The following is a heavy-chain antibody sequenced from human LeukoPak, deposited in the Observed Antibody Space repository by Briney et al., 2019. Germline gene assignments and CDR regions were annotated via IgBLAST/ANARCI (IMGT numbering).Heavy chain of an antibody. CDR2: FDPEDGET. CDR3: AISYYYDSSGSYFDY. V-gene: IGHV1-24*01. Sequence: ASVKVSCKVSGYTLTELSMHRVRQAPGKGLEWMGGFDPEDGETIYAQKFQGRVTMTEDTSTDTAYMELSSLRSEDTAVYYCAISYYYDSSGSYFDYWGQGTLVTVSS. J-gene: IGHJ4*02. D-gene: IGHD3-22*01. CDR1: GYTLTELS.